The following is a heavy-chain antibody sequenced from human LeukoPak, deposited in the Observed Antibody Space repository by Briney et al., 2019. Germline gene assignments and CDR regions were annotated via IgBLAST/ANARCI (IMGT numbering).Heavy chain of an antibody. V-gene: IGHV3-74*01. CDR2: INSDGSST. CDR3: ARACRWDIDY. J-gene: IGHJ4*02. CDR1: GFTFSSYW. D-gene: IGHD1-26*01. Sequence: GGSLRLSCAASGFTFSSYWMHWVRQAPGKRLVWVSRINSDGSSTYYADSVKGRFTISRDNAKNTPYLQMNSLRAEDTAVYYCARACRWDIDYWGQGTLVTVSS.